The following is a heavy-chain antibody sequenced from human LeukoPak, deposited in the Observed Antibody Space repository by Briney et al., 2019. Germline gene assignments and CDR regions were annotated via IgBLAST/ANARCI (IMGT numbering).Heavy chain of an antibody. CDR1: GGSFSGYY. D-gene: IGHD1-26*01. V-gene: IGHV4-34*01. J-gene: IGHJ4*02. CDR3: ARGEGGSYYDFDY. Sequence: SETLSLTCAVYGGSFSGYYWSWIRQPPGKGLEWIGVINHSGSTNYNPSLKSRVTISVDTSKNQFSLKLSSVTAADTAVYYCARGEGGSYYDFDYWGQGTLVTVSS. CDR2: INHSGST.